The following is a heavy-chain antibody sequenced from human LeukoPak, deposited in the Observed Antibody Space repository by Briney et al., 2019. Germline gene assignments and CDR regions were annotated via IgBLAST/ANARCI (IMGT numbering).Heavy chain of an antibody. Sequence: PGGSMRLFCAASGFTFSSFLMHWVRQVPGKGLVWVSRINLDGSSAVYADSVKGRFTISRDNAKNSLYLQMNSLRAEDTALYHCARDRGLRFLERDAFDIWGQGTMVTVSS. CDR1: GFTFSSFL. CDR2: INLDGSSA. D-gene: IGHD3-3*01. CDR3: ARDRGLRFLERDAFDI. V-gene: IGHV3-74*01. J-gene: IGHJ3*02.